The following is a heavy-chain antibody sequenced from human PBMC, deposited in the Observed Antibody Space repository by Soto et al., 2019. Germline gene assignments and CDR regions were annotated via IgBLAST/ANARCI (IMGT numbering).Heavy chain of an antibody. CDR1: GFTFSSYG. CDR2: ISYDGSNK. J-gene: IGHJ6*02. V-gene: IGHV3-30*18. CDR3: AKDAVVPAASDYYYYGMDV. Sequence: PGGSLRLSCAASGFTFSSYGMHWVRQAPGKGLEWVAVISYDGSNKYYADSVKGRFTISRDNSKNTLYLQMNSLRAEDTAVYYCAKDAVVPAASDYYYYGMDVWGQGTTVTVFS. D-gene: IGHD2-2*01.